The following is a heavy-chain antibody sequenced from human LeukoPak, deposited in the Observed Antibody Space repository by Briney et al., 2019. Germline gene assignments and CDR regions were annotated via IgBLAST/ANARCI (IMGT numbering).Heavy chain of an antibody. CDR1: RFTFGKYW. CDR3: ARDQYDTWSRRGNFDS. Sequence: GGALRLSCVASRFTFGKYWMSWVRQAPGKGLEWVANIKLDGSEKNYVDSVKGRFTISRDNTKNSLYLQMNSLRAEDTAVFYCARDQYDTWSRRGNFDSWGQGTLVIVSS. CDR2: IKLDGSEK. D-gene: IGHD3-3*01. V-gene: IGHV3-7*03. J-gene: IGHJ4*02.